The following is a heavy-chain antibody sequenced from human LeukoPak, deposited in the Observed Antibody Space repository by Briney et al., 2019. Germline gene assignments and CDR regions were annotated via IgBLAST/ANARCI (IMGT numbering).Heavy chain of an antibody. V-gene: IGHV1-8*01. CDR2: MNPNSGNT. CDR1: GYTFTSYD. D-gene: IGHD6-19*01. CDR3: VREDSSGWYYFDY. J-gene: IGHJ4*02. Sequence: ASVKVSCKASGYTFTSYDINWVRQATGQGLEWMGWMNPNSGNTGYAQKFQGRVTMTRNTSISTAYMELSSLRSEDTAVYYCVREDSSGWYYFDYWGQGTLVTVSS.